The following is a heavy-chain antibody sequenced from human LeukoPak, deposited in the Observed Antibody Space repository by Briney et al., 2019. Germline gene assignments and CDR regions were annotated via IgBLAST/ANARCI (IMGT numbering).Heavy chain of an antibody. V-gene: IGHV4-39*01. CDR3: ASEGYYYMDV. J-gene: IGHJ6*03. Sequence: PSETLSLTRTVSGRSISSSSYYWGWIRQPPGKGLEWIGSIYYSGSTYYNPSLKSRVTISVDTSKNQFSLKLSSVTAADTAVYYCASEGYYYMDVWGKGTTVTVSS. CDR2: IYYSGST. CDR1: GRSISSSSYY.